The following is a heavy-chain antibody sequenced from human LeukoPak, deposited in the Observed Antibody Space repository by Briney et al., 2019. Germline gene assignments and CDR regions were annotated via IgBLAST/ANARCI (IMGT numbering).Heavy chain of an antibody. CDR2: INPSGGST. Sequence: ASVKVSCKASGYTFTGYYMHWVRQAPGQGLEWMGLINPSGGSTSYAQKFQGRVTMTRDTSTSTVYMELSSLRSEDTAVYYCARDLDLGTVTLSFDYWGQGTLVTVSS. CDR1: GYTFTGYY. CDR3: ARDLDLGTVTLSFDY. V-gene: IGHV1-46*01. J-gene: IGHJ4*02. D-gene: IGHD4-17*01.